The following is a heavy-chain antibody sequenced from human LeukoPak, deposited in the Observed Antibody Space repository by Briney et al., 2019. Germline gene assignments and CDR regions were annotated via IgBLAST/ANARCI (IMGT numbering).Heavy chain of an antibody. CDR3: ARGLRAMVTAIFDY. V-gene: IGHV4-34*01. J-gene: IGHJ4*02. CDR2: INHSGST. Sequence: PSETLSLTCAVYGGSFSGYYWSWIRQPPGKGLEWIGEINHSGSTNYNPSLKSRVTISVDTSKNQFSLKLSSVTSADTAVYYCARGLRAMVTAIFDYWGQGTLVTVSS. D-gene: IGHD2-21*02. CDR1: GGSFSGYY.